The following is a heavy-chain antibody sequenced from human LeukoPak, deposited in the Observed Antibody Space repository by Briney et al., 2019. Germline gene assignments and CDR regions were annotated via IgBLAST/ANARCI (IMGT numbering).Heavy chain of an antibody. V-gene: IGHV4-39*07. CDR2: IYYSGST. D-gene: IGHD1-20*01. J-gene: IGHJ5*02. CDR3: ASESITGAADP. CDR1: GGSIISSSYY. Sequence: PSESLSLTCTVSGGSIISSSYYWGWIRQPPGKGLEWIGSIYYSGSTNYNPSLKSRVTISVDKSKNQFSLKLSSVTAADTAVYYCASESITGAADPWGQGTLVTVSS.